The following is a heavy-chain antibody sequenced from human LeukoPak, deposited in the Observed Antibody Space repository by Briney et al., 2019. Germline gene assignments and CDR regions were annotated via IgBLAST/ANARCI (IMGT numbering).Heavy chain of an antibody. CDR3: ARALIAARPDSLFGY. V-gene: IGHV3-23*01. J-gene: IGHJ4*02. D-gene: IGHD6-6*01. CDR1: GFTFSIYA. CDR2: ISGSGGST. Sequence: PGGSLRLSCGASGFTFSIYAVSWVRQAPGKGLEWVSTISGSGGSTYYADSVKGRFTISRDNSKNTLYLQMGSLRPEDMAVYYCARALIAARPDSLFGYWGQGTLVTVSS.